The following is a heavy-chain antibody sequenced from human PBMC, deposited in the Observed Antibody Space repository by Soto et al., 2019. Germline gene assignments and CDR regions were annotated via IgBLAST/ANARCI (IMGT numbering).Heavy chain of an antibody. V-gene: IGHV1-46*01. Sequence: ASVKVSCKASGYTFTSYYMHWVRQAPGQGLEWMGIINPSGGSTSYAQKFQGRVTMTRDTSTSTVYMELSRLRSEDTAVFYCARPGYGGNTHPFYSYSGMDVWGKGTTVPVSS. CDR3: ARPGYGGNTHPFYSYSGMDV. CDR1: GYTFTSYY. D-gene: IGHD4-17*01. CDR2: INPSGGST. J-gene: IGHJ6*04.